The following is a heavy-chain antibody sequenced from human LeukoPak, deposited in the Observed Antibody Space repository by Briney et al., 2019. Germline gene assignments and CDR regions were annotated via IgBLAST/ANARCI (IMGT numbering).Heavy chain of an antibody. CDR1: GFTFSSYG. V-gene: IGHV3-30*02. CDR3: AKDPQAYDILTGYYITLNAFDI. Sequence: GGSLRLSCAASGFTFSSYGMHWVRQAPGKGLEWVAFIRYDGSNKYYADSVKGRFTISRDNSKNTLYLQMNSLRAEDTAVYYCAKDPQAYDILTGYYITLNAFDIWGQGTMVTVSS. D-gene: IGHD3-9*01. J-gene: IGHJ3*02. CDR2: IRYDGSNK.